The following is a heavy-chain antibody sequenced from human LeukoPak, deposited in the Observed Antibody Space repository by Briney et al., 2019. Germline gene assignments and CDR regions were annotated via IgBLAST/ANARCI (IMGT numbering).Heavy chain of an antibody. CDR1: GYTFTSYY. D-gene: IGHD3-16*02. J-gene: IGHJ4*02. CDR3: ARDKYYDYVWGSYRPDY. V-gene: IGHV1-2*06. CDR2: INPNSGGT. Sequence: ASVKVSCKASGYTFTSYYMHWVRQAPGKGLEWMGRINPNSGGTNYAQKFQGRVTMTRDTSISTAYMELSRLRYDDTAVYYCARDKYYDYVWGSYRPDYWGQGTLVTVSS.